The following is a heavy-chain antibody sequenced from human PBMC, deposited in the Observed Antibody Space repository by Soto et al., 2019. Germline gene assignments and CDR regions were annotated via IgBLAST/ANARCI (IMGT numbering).Heavy chain of an antibody. CDR3: ARSGIQLWTGRRGSGGMDV. CDR2: IYYSGST. J-gene: IGHJ6*02. V-gene: IGHV4-59*01. Sequence: SETLSLTCTVSGGSISSYYWSWIRQPPGKGLEWIGYIYYSGSTNYNPSLKSRVTISVDTSKNQFSLKLSSVTAADTAVYYCARSGIQLWTGRRGSGGMDVWGQGTTVTVS. D-gene: IGHD5-18*01. CDR1: GGSISSYY.